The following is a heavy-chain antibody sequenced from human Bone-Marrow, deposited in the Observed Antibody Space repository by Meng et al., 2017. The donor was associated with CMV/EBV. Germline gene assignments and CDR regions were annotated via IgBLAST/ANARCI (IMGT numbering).Heavy chain of an antibody. CDR3: ARALGATEGWFDR. J-gene: IGHJ5*02. CDR2: INPSGGST. V-gene: IGHV1-46*01. CDR1: GYTFTSYY. D-gene: IGHD1-26*01. Sequence: ASVKVSCKASGYTFTSYYMHWVRQAPGQGLEWMGIINPSGGSTSYAQKFQGRVTMTRDTSTSTVYMELSRRRSEAAVGYYCARALGATEGWFDRWGQGTLVTVSS.